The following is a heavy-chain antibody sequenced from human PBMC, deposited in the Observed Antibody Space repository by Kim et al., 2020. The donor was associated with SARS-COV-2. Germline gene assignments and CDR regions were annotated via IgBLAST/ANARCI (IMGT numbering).Heavy chain of an antibody. CDR2: GST. J-gene: IGHJ4*02. Sequence: GSTSYNPSLKRRVTMSVDTSKNQFYLKLSSVTAADTAVYYCARDRYYFDYWGQGTLVTVSS. V-gene: IGHV4-4*07. CDR3: ARDRYYFDY.